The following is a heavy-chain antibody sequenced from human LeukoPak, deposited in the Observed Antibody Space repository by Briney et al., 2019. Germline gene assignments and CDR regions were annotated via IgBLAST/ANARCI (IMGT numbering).Heavy chain of an antibody. CDR3: ARHRSLFYYYGSGSPFDY. J-gene: IGHJ4*02. CDR1: GDSISSGDYY. V-gene: IGHV4-61*02. CDR2: ISSSGST. Sequence: SQTLSLTCTVSGDSISSGDYYWSWIRQPAGKGLEWIGRISSSGSTNYNPSLKSRVTISVDTSKNQFSLKLSSVTAADTAVYYCARHRSLFYYYGSGSPFDYWGQGTLVTVPS. D-gene: IGHD3-10*01.